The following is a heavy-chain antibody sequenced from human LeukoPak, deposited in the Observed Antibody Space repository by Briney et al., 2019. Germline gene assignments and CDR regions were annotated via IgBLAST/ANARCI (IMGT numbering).Heavy chain of an antibody. Sequence: PGGSLTLSCAASGFTFSSYAMSWVRQAPGGGLEWVSVISGSGGTSYYADCVEGRFTISRDNSKNTLYLQMSSLRAEDTAVYYCAKDRCSTMSCPLDYWGQGILVTVSS. CDR1: GFTFSSYA. V-gene: IGHV3-23*01. CDR3: AKDRCSTMSCPLDY. J-gene: IGHJ4*02. D-gene: IGHD2-2*01. CDR2: ISGSGGTS.